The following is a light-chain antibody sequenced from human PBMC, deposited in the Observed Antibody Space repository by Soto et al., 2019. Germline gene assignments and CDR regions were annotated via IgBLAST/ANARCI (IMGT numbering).Light chain of an antibody. CDR2: KAS. CDR1: QSIGSR. Sequence: IQMTQSPPTLSASVGDRVTITCRASQSIGSRLAWYQQKPGKAPKLLLYKASSLESGVPSRFRGSGSGTEFTLTISSLQPDDFATYYCQQYDTYSSFGPGTKVDIK. CDR3: QQYDTYSS. V-gene: IGKV1-5*03. J-gene: IGKJ3*01.